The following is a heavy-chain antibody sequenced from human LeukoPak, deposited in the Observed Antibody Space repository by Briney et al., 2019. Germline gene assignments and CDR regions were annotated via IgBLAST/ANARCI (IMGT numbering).Heavy chain of an antibody. V-gene: IGHV1-46*01. CDR2: NNPSGGST. CDR1: GYTLTSYY. Sequence: GASVKVSCKASGYTLTSYYMHWVRQAPGQGLEWMGINNPSGGSTSYAQKFQGRVTMTRDTSTSTVYMELSNLRSEDTAVYYCARAQSSGWWFYNWFDPWGQGTLVTVSS. D-gene: IGHD6-19*01. J-gene: IGHJ5*02. CDR3: ARAQSSGWWFYNWFDP.